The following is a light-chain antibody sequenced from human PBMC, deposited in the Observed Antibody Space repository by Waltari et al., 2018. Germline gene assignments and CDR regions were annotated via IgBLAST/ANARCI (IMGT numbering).Light chain of an antibody. J-gene: IGKJ1*01. Sequence: EMVLTHSPVTLSLSPGKRATLSSRARQRVGKYLACYQQKPGQEPRLLIYDASTRATGIPDRFSGSGSGTDFSVTISRLESEDFAVYYCQKYVNLPATFGQGTKVEIK. CDR2: DAS. V-gene: IGKV3-20*01. CDR3: QKYVNLPAT. CDR1: QRVGKY.